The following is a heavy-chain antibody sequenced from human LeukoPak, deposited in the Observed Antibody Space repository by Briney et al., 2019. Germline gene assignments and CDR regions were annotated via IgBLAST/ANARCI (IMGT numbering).Heavy chain of an antibody. V-gene: IGHV3-23*01. Sequence: GGSLRLSCAASGFTFSSYAMSWVRQAPGKGLEWVSAISGSSSTTFYADSVKGRFTISRDNSMDTLYLQMNSLRAEDTAVYYCARDDCSSTSCYVWGNWFDPWGQGTLVTVSS. J-gene: IGHJ5*02. CDR2: ISGSSSTT. CDR1: GFTFSSYA. D-gene: IGHD2-2*01. CDR3: ARDDCSSTSCYVWGNWFDP.